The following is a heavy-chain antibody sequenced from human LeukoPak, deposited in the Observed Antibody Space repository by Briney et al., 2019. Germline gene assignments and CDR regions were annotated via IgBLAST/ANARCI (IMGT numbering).Heavy chain of an antibody. Sequence: SETLSLTCAVYGGSFSGYYWSWIRRPPGKGLEWIGEINHSGSTNYNPSLKSRVTISVDTSKNQFSLKLSSVTAADTAVYYCARGQINVDIVATIRAYYFDYWGQGTLVTVSS. J-gene: IGHJ4*02. V-gene: IGHV4-34*01. CDR3: ARGQINVDIVATIRAYYFDY. CDR2: INHSGST. CDR1: GGSFSGYY. D-gene: IGHD5-12*01.